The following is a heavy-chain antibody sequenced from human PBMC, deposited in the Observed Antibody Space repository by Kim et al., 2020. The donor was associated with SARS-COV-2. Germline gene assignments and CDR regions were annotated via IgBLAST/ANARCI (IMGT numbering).Heavy chain of an antibody. V-gene: IGHV3-15*01. CDR3: TTASLVAAGRN. Sequence: TDYAAPVKGRFTISRDASKNTLYLQMNSLKTEDTAVYYGTTASLVAAGRNWGQGTLVTVSS. D-gene: IGHD6-13*01. CDR2: T. J-gene: IGHJ1*01.